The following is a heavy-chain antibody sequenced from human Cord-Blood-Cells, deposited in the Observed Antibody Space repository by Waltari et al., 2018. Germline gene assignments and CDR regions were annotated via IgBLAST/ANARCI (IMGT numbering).Heavy chain of an antibody. CDR3: ARVPLPTYIGYLYFDL. Sequence: QVQLVQSGAEVKKPGSSVKVSCKASGGTFSSYAISWVRQAPGQGLEWMGGLIPILGIANYAPKVQGTVTITADESTSTAYMELSSLRSEDTAVYYCARVPLPTYIGYLYFDLWGRGTLVTVSS. CDR1: GGTFSSYA. D-gene: IGHD5-12*01. J-gene: IGHJ2*01. CDR2: LIPILGIA. V-gene: IGHV1-69*04.